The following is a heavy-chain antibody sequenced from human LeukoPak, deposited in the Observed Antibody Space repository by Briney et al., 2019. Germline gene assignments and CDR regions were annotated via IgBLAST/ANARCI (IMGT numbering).Heavy chain of an antibody. V-gene: IGHV3-33*06. CDR2: IWYDGSNK. Sequence: GGSLRLSCAASGFTFSSYGMHWVRQAPGKGLEWVAVIWYDGSNKYYADSVKGRFTISRDNSKNTLYLQMNSLRAEDTAVYYCAKDPGIVVVPAAEVDYWGQGTLVTVSS. D-gene: IGHD2-2*01. J-gene: IGHJ4*02. CDR1: GFTFSSYG. CDR3: AKDPGIVVVPAAEVDY.